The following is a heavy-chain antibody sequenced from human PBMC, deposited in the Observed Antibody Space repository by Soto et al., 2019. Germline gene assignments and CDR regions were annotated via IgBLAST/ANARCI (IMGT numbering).Heavy chain of an antibody. CDR1: GFTAKSDY. CDR2: IYSGGST. CDR3: ARDPGDRNGMSV. D-gene: IGHD1-26*01. Sequence: EVQLVESGGALVQPGGSLRISCAASGFTAKSDYMNWVRQAPGKGLEWVSVIYSGGSTYYVDSVKGRFTISRDNSKNTLYLQMNSLRAEDTAVYYCARDPGDRNGMSVWSQGTTVTVSS. V-gene: IGHV3-66*01. J-gene: IGHJ6*02.